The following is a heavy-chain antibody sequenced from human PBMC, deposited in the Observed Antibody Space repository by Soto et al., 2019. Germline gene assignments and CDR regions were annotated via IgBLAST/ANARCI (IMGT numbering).Heavy chain of an antibody. Sequence: SETLSLTCTVSAASFSKYYWSWIRQPPGKGLEWIGYIYFNGNTNYNPSLKRRVTISIDTSKKQISLNLTSVTDADTAVYYCARSGNDAFDIWGQGTMVTVSS. CDR1: AASFSKYY. CDR2: IYFNGNT. V-gene: IGHV4-59*01. CDR3: ARSGNDAFDI. J-gene: IGHJ3*02. D-gene: IGHD3-3*01.